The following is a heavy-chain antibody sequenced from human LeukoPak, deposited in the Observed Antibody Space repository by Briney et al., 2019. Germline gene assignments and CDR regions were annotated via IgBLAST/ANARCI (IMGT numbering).Heavy chain of an antibody. Sequence: SQTLSLTCVISGDSVSSNIADWHWIRQSPSRGLEWLASTYYRSKRYIDNVLAVKSRIPNKPGTSNNLFSLQLTAVTPEDTAVYYCALCSRNNAFDVWDQGTMVTVSS. J-gene: IGHJ3*01. CDR3: ALCSRNNAFDV. CDR2: TYYRSKRYI. V-gene: IGHV6-1*01. CDR1: GDSVSSNIAD. D-gene: IGHD3-10*02.